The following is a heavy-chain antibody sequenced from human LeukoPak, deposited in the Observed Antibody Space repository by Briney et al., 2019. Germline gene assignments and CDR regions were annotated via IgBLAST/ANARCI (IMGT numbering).Heavy chain of an antibody. J-gene: IGHJ4*02. CDR2: ISSSSSYI. CDR1: GFTFSSYS. V-gene: IGHV3-21*01. Sequence: GGSLRLSCAASGFTFSSYSMNWVRQAPGKGLEWVSSISSSSSYIYYADSVKGRFTISRDNAKNSLYLQMNSLRAEDTAVYYCARGRGDGSNAFSFDYWGQGTLVTVSS. CDR3: ARGRGDGSNAFSFDY. D-gene: IGHD3-10*01.